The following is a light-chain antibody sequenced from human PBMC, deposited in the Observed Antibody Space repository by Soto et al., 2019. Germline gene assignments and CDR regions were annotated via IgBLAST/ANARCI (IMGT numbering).Light chain of an antibody. J-gene: IGLJ1*01. CDR2: EVS. Sequence: QSALTQPPSVSGSPGQSVTISCTGTSSDFGGYNRVSWYQRPPGTGPKLMIYEVSNRPSGVPDRFSGSKSGNTASLTISGLQAEDEAEYYCSLYTSDSTYVFGTGTKVTVL. CDR1: SSDFGGYNR. V-gene: IGLV2-18*01. CDR3: SLYTSDSTYV.